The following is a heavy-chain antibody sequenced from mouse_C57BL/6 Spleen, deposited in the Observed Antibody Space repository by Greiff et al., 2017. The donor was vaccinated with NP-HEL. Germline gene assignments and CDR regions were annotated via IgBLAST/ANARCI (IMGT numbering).Heavy chain of an antibody. CDR3: ARKRNSDGYYVDYAMDY. CDR2: IWSGGST. CDR1: GFSLTSYG. J-gene: IGHJ4*01. D-gene: IGHD2-3*01. V-gene: IGHV2-2*01. Sequence: QVQLKESGPGLVQPSQSLSITCTVSGFSLTSYGVHWVRQSPGKGLEWLGVIWSGGSTDYNAAFISRLSISKDNSKSQVFFKMNSLQADDTAIYYCARKRNSDGYYVDYAMDYWGQGTSVTVSS.